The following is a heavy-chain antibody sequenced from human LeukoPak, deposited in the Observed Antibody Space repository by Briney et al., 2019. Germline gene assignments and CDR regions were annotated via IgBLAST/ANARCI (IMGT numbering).Heavy chain of an antibody. D-gene: IGHD3-10*01. CDR2: IFPGDSDT. Sequence: GESLNISCNGSGYSFTSYWIGWVRQMRGKGLGWMGIIFPGDSDTRYSQSFQGQVIISADKSSNTADLQWSSLKASDTAMYYCARQFSMVRGVIVFQQWGEGSLVTVS. V-gene: IGHV5-51*01. J-gene: IGHJ1*01. CDR1: GYSFTSYW. CDR3: ARQFSMVRGVIVFQQ.